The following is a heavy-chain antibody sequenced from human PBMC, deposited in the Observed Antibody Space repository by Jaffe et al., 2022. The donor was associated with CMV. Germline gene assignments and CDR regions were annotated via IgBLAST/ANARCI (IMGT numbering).Heavy chain of an antibody. CDR2: IYYSGST. V-gene: IGHV4-59*01. D-gene: IGHD5-12*01. CDR3: ARDYVWRGYSGYDSSLGYPLYYYYGMDV. J-gene: IGHJ6*02. Sequence: QVQLQESGPGLVKPSETLSLTCTVSGGSISSYYWSWIRQPPGKGLEWIGYIYYSGSTNYNPSLKSRVTISVDTSKNQFSLKLSSVTAADTAVYYCARDYVWRGYSGYDSSLGYPLYYYYGMDVWGQGTTVTVSS. CDR1: GGSISSYY.